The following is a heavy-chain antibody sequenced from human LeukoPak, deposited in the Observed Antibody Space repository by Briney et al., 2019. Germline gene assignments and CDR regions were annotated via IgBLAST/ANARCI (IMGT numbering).Heavy chain of an antibody. V-gene: IGHV5-51*01. CDR3: ARLLCSSTSCYQADFDY. CDR1: GYSFTSYW. Sequence: GESLKISCKGSGYSFTSYWIGWVRQMPGKGLEWMGIIYPGDSDTRYSPSFQGQVTISADKSISTAYLQWSSLKASDTAMYYCARLLCSSTSCYQADFDYWGQGTLVTVSS. D-gene: IGHD2-2*01. CDR2: IYPGDSDT. J-gene: IGHJ4*02.